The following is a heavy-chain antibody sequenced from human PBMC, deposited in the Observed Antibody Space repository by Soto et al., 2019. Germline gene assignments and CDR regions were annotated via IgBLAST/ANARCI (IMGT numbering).Heavy chain of an antibody. Sequence: GGSLRLSCAASGFTFSSYWMSWVRQAPGKGLEWVANIKQDGSEKYYVDSVKGRFTISRDNAKNSLYLQMNSLRAEDTAVYYCARDGEYSGYGYYYYMDVWGKGTTVTVSS. D-gene: IGHD5-12*01. CDR1: GFTFSSYW. V-gene: IGHV3-7*01. CDR3: ARDGEYSGYGYYYYMDV. CDR2: IKQDGSEK. J-gene: IGHJ6*03.